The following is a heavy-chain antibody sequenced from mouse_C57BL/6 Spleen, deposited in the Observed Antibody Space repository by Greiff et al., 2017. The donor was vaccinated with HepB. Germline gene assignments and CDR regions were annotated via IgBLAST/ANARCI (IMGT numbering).Heavy chain of an antibody. CDR1: GYTFTSYW. CDR3: ARGKNDYDVVPAY. Sequence: QVQLQQPGAELVKPGASVKLSCKASGYTFTSYWMHWVKQRPGQGLEWIGMIHPNSGSTNYNEKFKSKATLTVDKSSSTACMRLSSRTSEYSAVYYCARGKNDYDVVPAYWGQGTLVTVSA. V-gene: IGHV1-64*01. D-gene: IGHD2-4*01. J-gene: IGHJ3*01. CDR2: IHPNSGST.